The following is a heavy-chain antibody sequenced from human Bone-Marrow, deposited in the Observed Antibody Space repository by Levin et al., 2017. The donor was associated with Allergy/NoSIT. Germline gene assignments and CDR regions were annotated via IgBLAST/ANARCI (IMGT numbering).Heavy chain of an antibody. CDR3: ARDALGYCSGGSCYYYDYDGMDV. CDR2: IWYDGSNK. CDR1: GFTFSSYG. Sequence: PGGSLRLSCAASGFTFSSYGMHWVRQAPGKGLEWVAVIWYDGSNKYYADSVKGRFTISRDNSKNTLYLQMNSLRAEETAVYYCARDALGYCSGGSCYYYDYDGMDVWGQGTTVTVSS. V-gene: IGHV3-33*01. D-gene: IGHD2-15*01. J-gene: IGHJ6*02.